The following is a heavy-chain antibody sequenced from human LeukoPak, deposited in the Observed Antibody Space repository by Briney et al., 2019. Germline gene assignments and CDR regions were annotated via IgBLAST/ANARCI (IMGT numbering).Heavy chain of an antibody. J-gene: IGHJ6*03. V-gene: IGHV4-34*01. CDR2: INHSGST. CDR3: RGRTRRRDYYYYYMDV. CDR1: GGSFSGYY. Sequence: SETLSLTCAVYGGSFSGYYWSWIRQPPGKGLEWIGEINHSGSTNYNPSLKSRVTISVDTSKNQFSLKLSSVTAADTAVYYCRGRTRRRDYYYYYMDVWGKGTTVTVSS.